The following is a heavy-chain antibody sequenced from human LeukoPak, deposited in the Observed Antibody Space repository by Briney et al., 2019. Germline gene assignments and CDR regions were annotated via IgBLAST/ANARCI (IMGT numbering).Heavy chain of an antibody. CDR2: MKPDNGNT. CDR1: GYTFRNYD. Sequence: ASVKVSCKASGYTFRNYDIVWVRQAPGQGLEWMGWMKPDNGNTGYIEMFQGRLTLTRDTSINTAYLELSNLRSEDTAVYYCARGNNWYDYWGQGTLVTVSS. J-gene: IGHJ5*01. CDR3: ARGNNWYDY. V-gene: IGHV1-8*03.